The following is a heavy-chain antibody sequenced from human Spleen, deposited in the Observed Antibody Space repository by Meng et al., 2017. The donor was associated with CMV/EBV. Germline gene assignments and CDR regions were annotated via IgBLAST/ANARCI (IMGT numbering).Heavy chain of an antibody. CDR3: AKAGDIVVVPAAQPYRQYYFDY. CDR2: IGTAGDT. Sequence: GESLKISCAASGFTFSSYDMHWVRQATGKGLEWVSAIGTAGDTYYPGSVKGRFTISRDNAKNSLYLQMNSLRAEDTAVYYCAKAGDIVVVPAAQPYRQYYFDYWGQGTLVTVSS. V-gene: IGHV3-13*01. D-gene: IGHD2-2*01. CDR1: GFTFSSYD. J-gene: IGHJ4*02.